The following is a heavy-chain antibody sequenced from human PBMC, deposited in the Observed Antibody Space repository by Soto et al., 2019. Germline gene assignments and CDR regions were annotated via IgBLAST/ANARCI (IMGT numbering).Heavy chain of an antibody. CDR2: IWYDGSNK. CDR3: ARAHYDFWSEYYYGMDV. D-gene: IGHD3-3*01. V-gene: IGHV3-33*01. CDR1: GFTFSSYG. J-gene: IGHJ6*02. Sequence: PGGSLRLSCAASGFTFSSYGIHWIRQAPGKGLEWVAVIWYDGSNKYYADSVKGRFTISRDNSKNTLYLQMNSLRAEDTAVYYCARAHYDFWSEYYYGMDVWGQGTTVTVSS.